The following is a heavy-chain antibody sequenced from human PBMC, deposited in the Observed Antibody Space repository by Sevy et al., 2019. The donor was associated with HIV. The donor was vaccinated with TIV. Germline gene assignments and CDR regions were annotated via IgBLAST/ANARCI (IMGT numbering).Heavy chain of an antibody. CDR1: GFTVNSNY. J-gene: IGHJ4*02. CDR3: ARGKSGYGYALNY. V-gene: IGHV3-66*01. Sequence: GGSLRLSCAASGFTVNSNYMTWVRQAPGKGLEGVSVIHSDDTTYHADSVKDRFTISRENFKNTLYLHMGSLRAEDTAVYYCARGKSGYGYALNYWGQGTLVTVSS. D-gene: IGHD5-18*01. CDR2: IHSDDTT.